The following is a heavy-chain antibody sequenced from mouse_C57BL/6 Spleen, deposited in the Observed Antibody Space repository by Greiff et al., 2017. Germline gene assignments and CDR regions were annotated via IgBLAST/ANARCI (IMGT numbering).Heavy chain of an antibody. V-gene: IGHV14-1*01. CDR2: IDPEDGDT. CDR3: TTEGLTGTGFDY. D-gene: IGHD4-1*01. J-gene: IGHJ2*01. CDR1: GFNIKDYY. Sequence: VQLKQSGAELVRPGASVKLSCTASGFNIKDYYMHWVKQRPEQGLEWIGRIDPEDGDTEYAPKFQGKATMTADTSSNTAYLQLSSLTSEDTAVYYCTTEGLTGTGFDYWGQGTTLTVSS.